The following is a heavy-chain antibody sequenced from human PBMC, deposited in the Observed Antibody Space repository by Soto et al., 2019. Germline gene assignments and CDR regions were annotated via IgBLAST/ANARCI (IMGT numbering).Heavy chain of an antibody. D-gene: IGHD6-13*01. CDR2: TYYRSKWYY. V-gene: IGHV6-1*01. J-gene: IGHJ4*02. Sequence: QSLSLTFDISGDSVSTGSATCNLIRQSPSRGLEWLGRTYYRSKWYYDYAVSVRSRISINPDTSKNQLSLQLNSVTPEDTAVYYCVRLVGNSWLDYWGPGTLVTVSS. CDR3: VRLVGNSWLDY. CDR1: GDSVSTGSAT.